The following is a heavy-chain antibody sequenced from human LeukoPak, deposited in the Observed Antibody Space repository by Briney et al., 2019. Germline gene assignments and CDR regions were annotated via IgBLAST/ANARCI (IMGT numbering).Heavy chain of an antibody. J-gene: IGHJ4*02. CDR3: AEDVGYSYGEFDY. D-gene: IGHD5-18*01. Sequence: PGGSLRLSCAASGFTFSSYSMNWVRQAPGKGLERVSAISGSGGSTYYADSVKGRFTISRDNSKNTLYLQMNSLRAEDTAVYYCAEDVGYSYGEFDYWGLGTLVTVSS. CDR1: GFTFSSYS. V-gene: IGHV3-23*01. CDR2: ISGSGGST.